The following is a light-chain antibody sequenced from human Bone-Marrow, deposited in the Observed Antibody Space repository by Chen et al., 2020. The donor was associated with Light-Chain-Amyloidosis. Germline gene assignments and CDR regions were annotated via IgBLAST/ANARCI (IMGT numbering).Light chain of an antibody. CDR2: EVT. CDR3: SSDTSTNTRV. J-gene: IGLJ1*01. CDR1: SSDVGGDNH. V-gene: IGLV2-14*01. Sequence: QSALTQPASVSGSPGQSITISCTGTSSDVGGDNHVSWYQQHPDKAPKLMIYEVTNRPSWVPDRFSGSKSDNTASLTISGLQTEDEADYFCSSDTSTNTRVFGSGTRVTVL.